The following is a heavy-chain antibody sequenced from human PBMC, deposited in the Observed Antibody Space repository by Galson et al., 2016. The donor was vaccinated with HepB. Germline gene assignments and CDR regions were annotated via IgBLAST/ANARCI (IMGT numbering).Heavy chain of an antibody. J-gene: IGHJ6*02. CDR3: TKPLTYYDFWSGYYTSPYYYYGMDV. CDR2: IKSKTDGGTT. Sequence: EWVGRIKSKTDGGTTDYAAPVKGRFTISRDDSKNTVYLQMNSLKTEDTAVYYCTKPLTYYDFWSGYYTSPYYYYGMDVWGQGTTVTVSS. D-gene: IGHD3-3*01. V-gene: IGHV3-15*07.